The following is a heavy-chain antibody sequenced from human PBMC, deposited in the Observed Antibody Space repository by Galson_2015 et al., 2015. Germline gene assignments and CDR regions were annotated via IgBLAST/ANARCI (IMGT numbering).Heavy chain of an antibody. CDR3: ATTLDADCGGPDTLGY. D-gene: IGHD4-23*01. Sequence: SLRLSCAASGFTFSSYEMNWVRQAPGKGLEWVSYISSSGGTIYYADSVKGRFTISRDNAKNSLYLQMNSLRAEDTAVYYCATTLDADCGGPDTLGYWGQGTLVTVSS. CDR2: ISSSGGTI. J-gene: IGHJ4*02. V-gene: IGHV3-48*03. CDR1: GFTFSSYE.